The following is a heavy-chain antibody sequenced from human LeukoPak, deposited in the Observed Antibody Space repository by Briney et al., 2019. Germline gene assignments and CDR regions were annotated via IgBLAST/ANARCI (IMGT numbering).Heavy chain of an antibody. CDR3: ARESVVVVAATPQHYYYYMDV. D-gene: IGHD2-15*01. J-gene: IGHJ6*03. CDR2: ISGSGGST. Sequence: PGGTLRLSCAGSGFMFSSYVMSWVRQAPGKGLEWVSGISGSGGSTYYADSVKGRFTISRDNSKNTLYLQMNSLRAEDTAVYYCARESVVVVAATPQHYYYYMDVWGKGTTVTVSS. CDR1: GFMFSSYV. V-gene: IGHV3-23*01.